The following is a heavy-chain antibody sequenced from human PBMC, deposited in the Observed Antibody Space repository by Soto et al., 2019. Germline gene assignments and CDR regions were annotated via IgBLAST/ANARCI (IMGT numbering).Heavy chain of an antibody. Sequence: QVQLQQWGAGLLKPSETLSLTCAVYGGSFSGYYWSWIRQPPGKGLEWIGEINHSGSTNYNPSLKSRVTISVDTSKNQFSLKLSSVTAADTAVYYCASGSSYEGFLGGDRHYYYYYGMDVWGQGTTVTVSS. CDR1: GGSFSGYY. CDR2: INHSGST. V-gene: IGHV4-34*01. CDR3: ASGSSYEGFLGGDRHYYYYYGMDV. J-gene: IGHJ6*02. D-gene: IGHD3-3*01.